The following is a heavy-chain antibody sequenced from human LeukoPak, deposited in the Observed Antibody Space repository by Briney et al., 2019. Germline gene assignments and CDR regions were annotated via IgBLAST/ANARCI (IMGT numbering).Heavy chain of an antibody. J-gene: IGHJ4*02. CDR1: GFTFSRYG. Sequence: GGSLRLSCAASGFTFSRYGMHWVRQASGKGLEWVALVSYDGSNKYYADSVKGRFTISRDNSKNTLYLQMNSLRPEDTAVYYCAKGDPYGSGSYPVDYWGQGTLVTVSS. CDR2: VSYDGSNK. D-gene: IGHD3-10*01. V-gene: IGHV3-30*18. CDR3: AKGDPYGSGSYPVDY.